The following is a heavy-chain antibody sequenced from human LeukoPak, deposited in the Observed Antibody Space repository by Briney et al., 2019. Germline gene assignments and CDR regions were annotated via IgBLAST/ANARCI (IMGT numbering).Heavy chain of an antibody. J-gene: IGHJ5*02. CDR1: GFTFSGSA. D-gene: IGHD1-26*01. V-gene: IGHV3-73*01. CDR2: IRSKDNTYAT. Sequence: PGGSLRLSCAASGFTFSGSAMHWVRQASGKGLEWVGRIRSKDNTYATAYAASVKGRFTISRDDPKNTAYLQMNSLKTEDTAVYYCTRPPGYLGGFDPWGQGTLVTVSS. CDR3: TRPPGYLGGFDP.